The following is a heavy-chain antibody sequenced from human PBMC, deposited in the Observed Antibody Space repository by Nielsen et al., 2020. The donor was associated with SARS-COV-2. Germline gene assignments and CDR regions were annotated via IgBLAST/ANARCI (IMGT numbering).Heavy chain of an antibody. V-gene: IGHV3-23*01. CDR2: ISGTADST. J-gene: IGHJ4*02. Sequence: GESLKISCAASGFSFSTFGMSWVRQTPGKGLEWISTISGTADSTYYADSVKGRFTISRDNSKNTLYLQMNSLRAEDTATYYCARVSGYYWPQDYWGQGTLVTVSS. D-gene: IGHD5-12*01. CDR3: ARVSGYYWPQDY. CDR1: GFSFSTFG.